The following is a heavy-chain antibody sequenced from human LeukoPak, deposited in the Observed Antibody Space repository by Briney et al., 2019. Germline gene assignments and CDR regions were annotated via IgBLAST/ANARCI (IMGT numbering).Heavy chain of an antibody. CDR2: IYSGDNT. J-gene: IGHJ6*03. V-gene: IGHV3-66*01. D-gene: IGHD1-14*01. Sequence: GGSLRLSCAASGFTVSSYYMSWVRQAPGKGLEWVSVIYSGDNTYYADSVKGRFTISRDNSKSTLFLQMNSLRAEDTAVYYCARDPLIPSGNNFYYYYMDVWGKGTTVTVSS. CDR1: GFTVSSYY. CDR3: ARDPLIPSGNNFYYYYMDV.